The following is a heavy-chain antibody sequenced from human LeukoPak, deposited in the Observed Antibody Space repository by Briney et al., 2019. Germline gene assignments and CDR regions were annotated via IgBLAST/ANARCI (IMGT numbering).Heavy chain of an antibody. J-gene: IGHJ2*01. CDR1: GFAFSSYA. D-gene: IGHD2-2*01. CDR3: AKSTSSSSYWYFDL. CDR2: ISGSGVTT. Sequence: GGSLRLSCAASGFAFSSYAMSWVRQAPGKGLEWVSAISGSGVTTYYADSVKGRFTISRDNSRDTLDLQMNSLRAEDTAVYYCAKSTSSSSYWYFDLWGRGTLVTVSS. V-gene: IGHV3-23*01.